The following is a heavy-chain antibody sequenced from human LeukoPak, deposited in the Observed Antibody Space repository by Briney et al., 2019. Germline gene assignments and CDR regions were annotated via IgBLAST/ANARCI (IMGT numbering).Heavy chain of an antibody. CDR1: GDSISGFY. D-gene: IGHD6-19*01. CDR3: ARGAGNDACDI. Sequence: SETLSLTCTVSGDSISGFYWNWLRQPPGKGPEWIGYIYYSGSTNYNPSLKSRVTISVDTSNNHFSLKLSSVTAAYTAVYYCARGAGNDACDIWGQGTMVTVPS. J-gene: IGHJ3*02. V-gene: IGHV4-59*01. CDR2: IYYSGST.